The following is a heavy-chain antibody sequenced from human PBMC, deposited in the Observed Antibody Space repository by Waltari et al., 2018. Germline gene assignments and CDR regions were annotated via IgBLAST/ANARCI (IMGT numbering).Heavy chain of an antibody. Sequence: QVQLQESGPGLVKPSQPLYRTCTVACGSITSGCYYWTWLRQHPGKGLEGIGYIYHGGSTYYNPSLKSRVTISVDRSKNQFSLKLSSVTAADTAVYYCARGENDYVWGSYRPIDYWGQGTLVTVSS. J-gene: IGHJ4*02. CDR1: CGSITSGCYY. CDR3: ARGENDYVWGSYRPIDY. CDR2: IYHGGST. D-gene: IGHD3-16*02. V-gene: IGHV4-31*03.